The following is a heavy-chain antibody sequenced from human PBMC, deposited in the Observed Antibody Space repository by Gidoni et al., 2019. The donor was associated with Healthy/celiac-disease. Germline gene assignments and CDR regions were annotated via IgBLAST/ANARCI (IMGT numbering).Heavy chain of an antibody. CDR2: ISSNGGST. CDR1: GFTFSSYA. Sequence: EVQLVESGGGLVQPGGSLRLSCSASGFTFSSYAMHCVRQAPGKGLEYVSAISSNGGSTYYADSVKGRFTISRDNSKNTLYLQMSSLRAEDTAVYYCVKDGRPLRTHPAHWGQGTLVTVSS. V-gene: IGHV3-64D*09. D-gene: IGHD3-10*01. J-gene: IGHJ4*02. CDR3: VKDGRPLRTHPAH.